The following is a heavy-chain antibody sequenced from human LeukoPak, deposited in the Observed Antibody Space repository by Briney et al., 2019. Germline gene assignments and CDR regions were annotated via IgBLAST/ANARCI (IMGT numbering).Heavy chain of an antibody. CDR3: APYYYDSSGYNNFDY. CDR2: ISGSGGST. D-gene: IGHD3-22*01. V-gene: IGHV3-23*01. J-gene: IGHJ4*02. Sequence: GGSLRLSCAASGFTFSSYVMHWVRQAPGKGLEWVSAISGSGGSTYYADSVKGRFTISRDNSKNTLYLQMNSLRAEDTAVYYCAPYYYDSSGYNNFDYWGQGTLVTVSS. CDR1: GFTFSSYV.